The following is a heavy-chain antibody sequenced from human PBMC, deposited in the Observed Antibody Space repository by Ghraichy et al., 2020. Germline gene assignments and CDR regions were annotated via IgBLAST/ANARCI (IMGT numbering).Heavy chain of an antibody. D-gene: IGHD5-12*01. CDR1: GFAFSTYG. CDR3: AKVRCTSGYCPVVY. J-gene: IGHJ4*02. V-gene: IGHV3-23*01. Sequence: GESLNISCAASGFAFSTYGMNWVRQAPGKGLEWVSGISGSGDSTYYGDSVKGRFTISRDNSKNTLYLQMNSLRDEDTAVYYCAKVRCTSGYCPVVYWGQGTLVTVSS. CDR2: ISGSGDST.